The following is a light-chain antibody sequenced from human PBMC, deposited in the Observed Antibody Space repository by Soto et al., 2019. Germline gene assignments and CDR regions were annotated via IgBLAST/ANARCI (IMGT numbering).Light chain of an antibody. CDR3: SSYTSSSTGV. J-gene: IGLJ1*01. V-gene: IGLV2-14*01. Sequence: QSVLPRPASVSGSPGQSSTISCTGTSSDVGGYNYVSWYQQHPGKAPKLMIYDVSNRPSGVSNRFSGSKSGNTASLTISGLQAEDEADYYCSSYTSSSTGVFGTGTKVPVL. CDR1: SSDVGGYNY. CDR2: DVS.